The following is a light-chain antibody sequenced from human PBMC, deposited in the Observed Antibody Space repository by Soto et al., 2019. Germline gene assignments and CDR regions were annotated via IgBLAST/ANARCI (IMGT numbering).Light chain of an antibody. Sequence: DIQMTQSRSTLSSSVADRLTITFRASQIINRWLAWYQQRPGKAPKLLIFDASTLESGVPSRFSGSGSGTEFTLTISSLQPDDFATYYCQQYNSYRWTFGLGTKVDI. V-gene: IGKV1-5*01. CDR1: QIINRW. CDR3: QQYNSYRWT. CDR2: DAS. J-gene: IGKJ1*01.